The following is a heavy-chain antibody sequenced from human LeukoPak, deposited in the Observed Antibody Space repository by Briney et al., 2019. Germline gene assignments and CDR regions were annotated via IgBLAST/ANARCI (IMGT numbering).Heavy chain of an antibody. D-gene: IGHD3-10*01. CDR3: ARALSLARGLFTTMVGY. CDR2: ISPTNGAT. CDR1: GYIFTDFY. Sequence: GASVKVSCKTSGYIFTDFYLHWVRQAPGQGLEWMGWISPTNGATSYARRFQGRVNMARDTSTSTSYMELSSLGSDDTAVYYCARALSLARGLFTTMVGYWGQGTLVTVSS. V-gene: IGHV1-2*02. J-gene: IGHJ4*02.